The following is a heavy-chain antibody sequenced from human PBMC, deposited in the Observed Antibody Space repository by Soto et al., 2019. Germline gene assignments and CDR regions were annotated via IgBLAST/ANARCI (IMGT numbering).Heavy chain of an antibody. V-gene: IGHV4-30-2*01. CDR2: IYHSGST. J-gene: IGHJ4*02. CDR1: GGSISSGGYS. CDR3: ARGRGSSWYGGYFDY. D-gene: IGHD6-13*01. Sequence: LSLTCAVSGGSISSGGYSWSWIRQPPGKGLEWIGYIYHSGSTYYNPSLKSRVTISVDRSKNQFSLKLSSVTAADTAVYYCARGRGSSWYGGYFDYWGQGTLVTVSS.